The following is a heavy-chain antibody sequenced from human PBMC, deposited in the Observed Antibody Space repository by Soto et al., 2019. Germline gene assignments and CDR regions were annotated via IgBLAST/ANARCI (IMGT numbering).Heavy chain of an antibody. CDR3: ARGGVVAAAAPPNWFDP. J-gene: IGHJ5*02. V-gene: IGHV4-30-4*01. D-gene: IGHD2-15*01. Sequence: SETLSLTCTVSGGSISSGDYYWSWIRQPPGKGLEWIGYIYYSGSTYYNPSLKSRVTISVDTSKNQFSLKLSSVTAADTAVYYCARGGVVAAAAPPNWFDPWGQGTLVTVSS. CDR2: IYYSGST. CDR1: GGSISSGDYY.